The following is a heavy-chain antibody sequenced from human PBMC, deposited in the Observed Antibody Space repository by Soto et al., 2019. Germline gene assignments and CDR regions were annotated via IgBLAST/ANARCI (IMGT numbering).Heavy chain of an antibody. D-gene: IGHD1-26*01. CDR2: ISWNSGSI. V-gene: IGHV3-9*01. Sequence: EGQLVESGGGLVQPGRSLRLSCAASGFIFDDYAMHWVRQAPGKGLEWVSGISWNSGSIGYADSVKARFTTSRDNGKNLLYLQMNSLRAEDTAFYYCAKDISGRGSFYYYFGMDVW. J-gene: IGHJ6*01. CDR1: GFIFDDYA. CDR3: AKDISGRGSFYYYFGMDV.